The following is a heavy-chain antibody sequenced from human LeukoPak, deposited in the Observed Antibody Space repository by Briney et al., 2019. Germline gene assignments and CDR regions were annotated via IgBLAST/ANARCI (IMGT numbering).Heavy chain of an antibody. CDR2: IYTSGST. CDR3: ARGPYYFDSSGAFDI. V-gene: IGHV4-4*08. CDR1: GGSISSYY. D-gene: IGHD3-22*01. Sequence: SATLSLTCTVSGGSISSYYWSWIRQPPGKGLEWIGRIYTSGSTNYNPSLKSRVTISVDTSKNQFSLKLSSVTAADSAVFYCARGPYYFDSSGAFDIWGQGTMVTVSS. J-gene: IGHJ3*02.